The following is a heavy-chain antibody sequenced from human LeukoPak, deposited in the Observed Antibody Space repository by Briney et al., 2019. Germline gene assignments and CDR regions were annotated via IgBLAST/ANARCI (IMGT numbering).Heavy chain of an antibody. CDR3: AKQQLVFGWFDP. Sequence: GGSLRLSSAASGFTFSSYAMSWVRQAPGKGLEWVSAISGSGGSTYYADSVKGRFTISRDNSKNTLYLQMNSLRAEDTAVYYCAKQQLVFGWFDPWGQGTLVTVSS. D-gene: IGHD6-13*01. CDR1: GFTFSSYA. V-gene: IGHV3-23*01. J-gene: IGHJ5*02. CDR2: ISGSGGST.